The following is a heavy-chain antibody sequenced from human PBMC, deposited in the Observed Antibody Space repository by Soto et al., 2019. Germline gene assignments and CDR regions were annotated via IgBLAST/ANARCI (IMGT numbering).Heavy chain of an antibody. Sequence: QVQLQESGPGLVKPSETLSLTCTVSGGSISSGTYYWSWIRQPPGKGLEWIGYIYNSGSTNYNPSLKSRVTRSVDTSKNHFSLKLSSVTAADTAVYYCARLGDYNWNYFDYWGQGTLVTVSS. V-gene: IGHV4-61*03. CDR2: IYNSGST. J-gene: IGHJ4*02. CDR3: ARLGDYNWNYFDY. D-gene: IGHD1-20*01. CDR1: GGSISSGTYY.